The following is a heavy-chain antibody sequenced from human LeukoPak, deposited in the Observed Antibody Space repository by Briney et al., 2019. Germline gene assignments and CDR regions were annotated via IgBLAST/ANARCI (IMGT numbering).Heavy chain of an antibody. CDR3: ERDRGGHCYSGFDY. V-gene: IGHV3-11*04. CDR2: ISASGSTI. Sequence: GGSLRLSCAASGFTFSDYYMAWIRQAPGKGLEYISHISASGSTIHYGASVKGRFTIFRDDARNSVYLQMTSLRAEDTATYFCERDRGGHCYSGFDYWGQGALVTVSS. J-gene: IGHJ4*02. CDR1: GFTFSDYY. D-gene: IGHD2-21*02.